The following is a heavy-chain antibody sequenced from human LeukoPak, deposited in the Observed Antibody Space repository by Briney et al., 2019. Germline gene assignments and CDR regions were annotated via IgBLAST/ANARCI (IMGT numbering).Heavy chain of an antibody. CDR3: AKTYDFWSGYGMDV. D-gene: IGHD3-3*01. CDR2: ISGSGGST. V-gene: IGHV3-23*01. J-gene: IGHJ6*02. Sequence: GGSLRLSCAASGFTFSSYAMSWVRQAPGKGLEWVPAISGSGGSTYYADSVKGRFTISRDNSKNTLYLQMNSLRAEDTAVYYCAKTYDFWSGYGMDVWGQGTTVTVSS. CDR1: GFTFSSYA.